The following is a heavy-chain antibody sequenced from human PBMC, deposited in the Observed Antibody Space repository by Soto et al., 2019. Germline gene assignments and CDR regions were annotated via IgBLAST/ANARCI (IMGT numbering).Heavy chain of an antibody. CDR1: GHTFSTYC. CDR2: INPSGSP. Sequence: ASLKVSCKASGHTFSTYCMHWVRQAPGQGLEWMGIINPSGSPNFAQKFQGRLTMTRDASTSTVYMDLSSLRFEDTAVYYCARTEWELSPIDYWGQGTLVTVSS. D-gene: IGHD1-26*01. CDR3: ARTEWELSPIDY. J-gene: IGHJ4*02. V-gene: IGHV1-46*01.